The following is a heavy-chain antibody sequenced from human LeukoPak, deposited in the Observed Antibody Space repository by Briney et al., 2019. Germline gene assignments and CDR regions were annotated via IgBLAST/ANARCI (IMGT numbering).Heavy chain of an antibody. Sequence: ASVKVSCKASGYTFTGYYMHWVRQAPGQGLEWMGWINPNSGGTNYAQKFQGRVTMTRDTSISTAYMELSRLRSDDTAVYYCARDGSWDDSSGYYYVSIDYWGQGTLVTVSS. CDR2: INPNSGGT. J-gene: IGHJ4*02. D-gene: IGHD3-22*01. CDR1: GYTFTGYY. V-gene: IGHV1-2*02. CDR3: ARDGSWDDSSGYYYVSIDY.